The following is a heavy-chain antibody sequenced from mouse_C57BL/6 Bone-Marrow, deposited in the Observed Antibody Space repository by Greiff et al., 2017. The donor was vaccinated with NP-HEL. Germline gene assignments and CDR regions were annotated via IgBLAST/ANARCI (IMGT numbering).Heavy chain of an antibody. CDR1: GFTFSSYA. CDR2: ISSGGDYI. D-gene: IGHD4-1*01. Sequence: DVQLVESGEGLVKPGGSLKLSCAASGFTFSSYAMSWVRQTPEKRLEWVAYISSGGDYIYYADTVKGRFTISRDNARNTLYLQMSSLKSEDTAMYYCTRGRTGTLFFDYWGQGTTLTVSS. CDR3: TRGRTGTLFFDY. J-gene: IGHJ2*01. V-gene: IGHV5-9-1*02.